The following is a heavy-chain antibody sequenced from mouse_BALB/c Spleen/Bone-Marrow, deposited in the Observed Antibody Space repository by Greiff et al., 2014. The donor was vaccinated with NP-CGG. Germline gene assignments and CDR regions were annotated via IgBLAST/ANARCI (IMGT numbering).Heavy chain of an antibody. J-gene: IGHJ3*01. CDR2: INPGSGGI. Sequence: QVQLQQSGVELVRPGTSVKVSCKASGYAFTNYWIEWVKQRPGQGLEWIGVINPGSGGINYNEKFKGKAALTADKSSNTAYMQLSSLTSDDSAVYFCARELGRGFAYWGQGTLVTVSA. CDR3: ARELGRGFAY. CDR1: GYAFTNYW. V-gene: IGHV1-54*01. D-gene: IGHD4-1*01.